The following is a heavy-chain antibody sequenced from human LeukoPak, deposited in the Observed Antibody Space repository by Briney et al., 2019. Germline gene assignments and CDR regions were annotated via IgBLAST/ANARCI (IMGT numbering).Heavy chain of an antibody. J-gene: IGHJ4*02. CDR1: GGSFSGYY. V-gene: IGHV4-34*01. D-gene: IGHD3-16*02. Sequence: SSETLSLTCAVYGGSFSGYYWSWLRQPPGKGLEWIGEINHSGSTNYNPSLKSRVTISVDTSKNQFSLKLSSVTAADTAVYYCARANYDYVWGSYRYDDYWGQGTLVTVSS. CDR3: ARANYDYVWGSYRYDDY. CDR2: INHSGST.